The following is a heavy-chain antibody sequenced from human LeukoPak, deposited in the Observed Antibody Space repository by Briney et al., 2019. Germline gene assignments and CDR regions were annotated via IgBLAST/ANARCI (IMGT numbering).Heavy chain of an antibody. CDR3: ASAVLRYFDWLESGAFDI. CDR2: ISPYNANT. D-gene: IGHD3-9*01. V-gene: IGHV1-18*01. Sequence: ASVEVSCKASGYTFITYGITWVRQAPGQGLEWMGWISPYNANTNYAQKFQGRVTMTRDTSISTAYMELSRLRSDDTAVYYCASAVLRYFDWLESGAFDIWGQGTMVTVSS. CDR1: GYTFITYG. J-gene: IGHJ3*02.